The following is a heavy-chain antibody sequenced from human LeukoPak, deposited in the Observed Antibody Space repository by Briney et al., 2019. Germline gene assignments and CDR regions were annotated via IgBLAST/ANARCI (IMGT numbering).Heavy chain of an antibody. CDR3: ARVGYFDTSAYYLQY. V-gene: IGHV4-34*01. CDR1: GGSFSDYF. J-gene: IGHJ4*02. CDR2: INHSGST. Sequence: SETLSLTCAVYGGSFSDYFWSWVRQPPGKGLEWIGEINHSGSTNCNPSLKSRVTVSVDTSKNQFSLKLTSVTAADTAVYYCARVGYFDTSAYYLQYWGQGSLVTVSS. D-gene: IGHD3-22*01.